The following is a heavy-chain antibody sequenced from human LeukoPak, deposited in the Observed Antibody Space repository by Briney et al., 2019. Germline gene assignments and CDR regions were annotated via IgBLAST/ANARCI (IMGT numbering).Heavy chain of an antibody. CDR3: ARMGKGTLDY. CDR2: ITGSGTGT. CDR1: GFTFSSDA. J-gene: IGHJ4*02. V-gene: IGHV3-23*01. Sequence: GGSLRLSCAAFGFTFSSDAMSWVRQAPGKGLEWVSAITGSGTGTYYADSVKGRFTISRDDSKNTLFLQMNSLRAEDTAVYFCARMGKGTLDYWGQGTLVTVSS. D-gene: IGHD1-1*01.